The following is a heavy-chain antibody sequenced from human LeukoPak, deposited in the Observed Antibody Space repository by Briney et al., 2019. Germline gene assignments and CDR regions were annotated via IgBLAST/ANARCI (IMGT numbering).Heavy chain of an antibody. CDR3: ARLRGNYFPDY. CDR1: GVSISGYY. D-gene: IGHD4-11*01. Sequence: SETLSLTCTASGVSISGYYWTWIRQPPGKGLEWIAYIYYSGSTNYNPSLKSRATISVNTSKTQFSLRLSSVTAADTAVYYCARLRGNYFPDYWGQGTLVTVSS. CDR2: IYYSGST. V-gene: IGHV4-59*01. J-gene: IGHJ4*02.